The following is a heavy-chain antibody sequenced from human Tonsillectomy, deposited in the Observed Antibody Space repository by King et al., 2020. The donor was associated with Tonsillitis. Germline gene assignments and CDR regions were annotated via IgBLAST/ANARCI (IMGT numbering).Heavy chain of an antibody. J-gene: IGHJ4*02. Sequence: LQLQESGPGLVKPSETLSLTCTVSGGSISSYYWSWIRQPPGKGLEWIGYIFYSGSTNYNPSLKSRVTISIDTSKNQFSLNLCSVTAAYTAVYYCARLYYDSAYYFDYWGQGTLVTVSS. D-gene: IGHD3-22*01. CDR1: GGSISSYY. CDR2: IFYSGST. V-gene: IGHV4-59*01. CDR3: ARLYYDSAYYFDY.